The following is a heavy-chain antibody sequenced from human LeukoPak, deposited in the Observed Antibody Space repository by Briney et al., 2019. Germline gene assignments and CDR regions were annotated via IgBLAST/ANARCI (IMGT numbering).Heavy chain of an antibody. CDR1: GYTFTGYY. CDR3: ARGGLMVRGDKRWFDP. CDR2: INPNSGGT. V-gene: IGHV1-2*02. D-gene: IGHD3-10*01. Sequence: ASVKVSCKASGYTFTGYYMHWVRQAPGQGLEWMGWINPNSGGTNYAQKFQGRVTMTRDTSISTAYMELSRLRSDDTAVYYCARGGLMVRGDKRWFDPWGQGTLVTVSS. J-gene: IGHJ5*02.